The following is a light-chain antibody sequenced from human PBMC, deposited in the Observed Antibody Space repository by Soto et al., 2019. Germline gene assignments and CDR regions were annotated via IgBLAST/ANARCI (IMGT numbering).Light chain of an antibody. Sequence: QSALTQPASVSGSPGQSITISCTGTSSDVGGYNYVSWYQQHPGKAPKLMIHDVTNRPSGVSNRFSGSKSGNTASLTISGLQAEDEADYYCSSYRSSNTLLFGGGTKLTVL. CDR1: SSDVGGYNY. J-gene: IGLJ2*01. CDR2: DVT. V-gene: IGLV2-14*01. CDR3: SSYRSSNTLL.